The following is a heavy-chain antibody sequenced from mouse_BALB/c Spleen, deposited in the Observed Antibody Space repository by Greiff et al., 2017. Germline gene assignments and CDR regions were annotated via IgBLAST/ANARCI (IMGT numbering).Heavy chain of an antibody. D-gene: IGHD2-4*01. V-gene: IGHV7-3*02. CDR1: GFTFTDYY. CDR3: ARESLYDYAAY. J-gene: IGHJ3*01. CDR2: IRNKANGYTT. Sequence: EVHLVESGGGLVQPGGSLRLSCATSGFTFTDYYMSWVRQPPGKALEWLGFIRNKANGYTTEYSASVKGRFTISRDNSQSILYLQMNTLRAEDSATYYCARESLYDYAAYWGQGTLVTVSA.